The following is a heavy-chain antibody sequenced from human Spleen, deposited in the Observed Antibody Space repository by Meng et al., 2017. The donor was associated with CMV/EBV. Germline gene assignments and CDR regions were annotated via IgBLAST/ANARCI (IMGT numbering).Heavy chain of an antibody. V-gene: IGHV3-21*01. CDR3: ARDQYTAMVKDGMDV. CDR2: ITSSSRHI. CDR1: GFTFSSYT. J-gene: IGHJ6*02. D-gene: IGHD5-18*01. Sequence: GGSLRLSCAASGFTFSSYTMNWVRQAPGKGLEWVSSITSSSRHIYYADAVRGRFTISRDNAENSLYLQMNNLRAEDTAVYFCARDQYTAMVKDGMDVWGQGTTVTVSS.